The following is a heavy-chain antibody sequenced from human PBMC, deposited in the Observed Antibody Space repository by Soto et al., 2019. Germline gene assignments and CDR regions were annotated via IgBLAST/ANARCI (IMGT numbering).Heavy chain of an antibody. V-gene: IGHV4-34*01. CDR3: ARVRIAAAGNQYFQH. Sequence: SETLSLTCAVYGGSFSGYYWSWIRQPPGKGLEWIGEINHSGSTNYNPSLKSRVTISVDTSKNQFSLKLSSVTAADTAVYYCARVRIAAAGNQYFQHWGQGTLVTVSS. CDR2: INHSGST. D-gene: IGHD6-13*01. CDR1: GGSFSGYY. J-gene: IGHJ1*01.